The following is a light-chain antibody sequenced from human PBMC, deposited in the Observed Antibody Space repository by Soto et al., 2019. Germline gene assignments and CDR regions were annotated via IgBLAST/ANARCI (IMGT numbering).Light chain of an antibody. CDR2: SNN. V-gene: IGLV1-47*02. J-gene: IGLJ2*01. CDR3: AAWDDSLRGPV. Sequence: QSVLTQPPSASGTPGQRVTISCSGSSSNIGTNYVYWYQQLPGTAPKLLIYSNNQRPSGVPDRFSGSKSGTSASLAISGRRSEDEADYYCAAWDDSLRGPVFGGGTKLTVL. CDR1: SSNIGTNY.